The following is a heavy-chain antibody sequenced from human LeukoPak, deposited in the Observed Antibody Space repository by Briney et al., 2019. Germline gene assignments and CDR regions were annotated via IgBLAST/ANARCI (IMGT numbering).Heavy chain of an antibody. CDR2: VYYSGST. CDR1: GGSISNYY. Sequence: SETLSLTCTVSGGSISNYYWNWVRQPPGKGLEWIGYVYYSGSTNYNPSLKSRVTISVDTSKNQFSLNVSSVTAADTAVYYCARRAPLSSFDYWGQGTLATVSS. CDR3: ARRAPLSSFDY. V-gene: IGHV4-59*01. J-gene: IGHJ4*02.